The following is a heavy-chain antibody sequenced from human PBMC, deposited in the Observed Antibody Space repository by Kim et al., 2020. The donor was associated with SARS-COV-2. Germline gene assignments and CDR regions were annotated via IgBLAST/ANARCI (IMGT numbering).Heavy chain of an antibody. Sequence: SETLSLTCAVYGGSFSGYYWSWIRQPPGKGLEWIGEINHSGSTNYNPSLKSRVTISVDTSKNQFSLKLSSVTAADTAVYYCARRPFALVRGVIISVHMDV. V-gene: IGHV4-34*01. CDR3: ARRPFALVRGVIISVHMDV. D-gene: IGHD3-10*01. J-gene: IGHJ6*03. CDR2: INHSGST. CDR1: GGSFSGYY.